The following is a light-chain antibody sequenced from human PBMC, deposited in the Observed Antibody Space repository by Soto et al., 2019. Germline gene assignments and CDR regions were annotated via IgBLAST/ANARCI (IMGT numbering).Light chain of an antibody. V-gene: IGLV1-47*02. CDR1: SSNIGSNY. CDR2: SYY. CDR3: ASWDDSVSGRV. J-gene: IGLJ3*02. Sequence: QSVLTQPPSASGTPGQRVTISCSGSSSNIGSNYVYWYQQLPGKAPKLLIYSYYQRPSGVPDLFSGSNSGTSASLAISRLRSDDDADYYGASWDDSVSGRVFGGGTKLTVL.